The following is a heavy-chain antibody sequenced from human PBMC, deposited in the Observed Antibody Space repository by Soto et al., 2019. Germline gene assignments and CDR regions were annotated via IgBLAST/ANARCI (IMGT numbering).Heavy chain of an antibody. V-gene: IGHV2-5*02. D-gene: IGHD5-12*01. CDR3: AHMKGYEGFYYYYGIDV. Sequence: QITLKESGPTLVKLTQTLTLTCTFSGFSLSTSGVGVGWIRQPPGKALEWLALIYWDDDKRYSPSLKSRLTITKDTSKNQVVLTMTNMDPVDTATYYCAHMKGYEGFYYYYGIDVWGQGTTVTVSS. CDR2: IYWDDDK. CDR1: GFSLSTSGVG. J-gene: IGHJ6*02.